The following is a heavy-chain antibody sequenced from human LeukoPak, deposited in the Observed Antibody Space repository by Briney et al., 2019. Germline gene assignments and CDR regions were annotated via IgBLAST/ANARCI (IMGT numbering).Heavy chain of an antibody. Sequence: PSETLSLTCTVSGNSISSGDNYWSWIRQPAGKGLEWIGRIYTSGSTNYNPSLKSRVTISGDTSKNQFSLRLSSVTAADTAVYYCAREIVAGLGVSLDIWGQGTMVTVSS. CDR1: GNSISSGDNY. CDR2: IYTSGST. CDR3: AREIVAGLGVSLDI. J-gene: IGHJ3*02. V-gene: IGHV4-61*02. D-gene: IGHD6-19*01.